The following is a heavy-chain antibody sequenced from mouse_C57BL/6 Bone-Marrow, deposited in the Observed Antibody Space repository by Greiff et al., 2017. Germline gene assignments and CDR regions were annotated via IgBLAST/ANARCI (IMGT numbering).Heavy chain of an antibody. D-gene: IGHD3-2*02. CDR3: ARPLDSSGYVWFAY. Sequence: QVQLQQSGAELVKPGASVKLSCKASGYTFTSYWMQWVKQRPGQGLEWIGEIDPSDSYTNSNQKFKGKATLTVDTSSSTAYVQLSSLTSEDSAVYYCARPLDSSGYVWFAYWGQGTLVTVSA. J-gene: IGHJ3*01. CDR1: GYTFTSYW. V-gene: IGHV1-50*01. CDR2: IDPSDSYT.